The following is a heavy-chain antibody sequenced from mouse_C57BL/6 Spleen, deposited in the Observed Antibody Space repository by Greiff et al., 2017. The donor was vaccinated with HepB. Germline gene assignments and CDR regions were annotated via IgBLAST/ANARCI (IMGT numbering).Heavy chain of an antibody. CDR2: IDPSDSYT. CDR1: GYTFTSYW. J-gene: IGHJ3*01. CDR3: APIIYDGYPFAY. Sequence: QSCKASGYTFTSYWMQWVKQRPGQGLEWIGEIDPSDSYTNYNQKFKGKATLTVDTSSSTAYMQLSSLTSEDSAVYYCAPIIYDGYPFAYWGQGTLVTVSA. D-gene: IGHD2-3*01. V-gene: IGHV1-50*01.